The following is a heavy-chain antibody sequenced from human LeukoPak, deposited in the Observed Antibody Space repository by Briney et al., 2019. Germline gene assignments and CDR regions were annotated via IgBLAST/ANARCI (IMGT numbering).Heavy chain of an antibody. Sequence: PSETLSLTCAVYGETFSGYYWTWIRQPPGKGLEWIGEINQSGSTNYNPSLKSRVTISVVTSKNQFSLKLTSVTAADTAVYYCARLLGHYGIDPWGQGTLVTVSS. D-gene: IGHD3-10*01. CDR3: ARLLGHYGIDP. J-gene: IGHJ5*02. CDR2: INQSGST. V-gene: IGHV4-34*01. CDR1: GETFSGYY.